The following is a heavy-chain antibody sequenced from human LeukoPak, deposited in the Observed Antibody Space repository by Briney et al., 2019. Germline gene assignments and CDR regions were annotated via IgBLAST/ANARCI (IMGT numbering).Heavy chain of an antibody. CDR3: ARRNNYGDYFQY. Sequence: SETLSLTCTVSGGSISSYYWSWIRQPPGKGLEWIGYIYYSGSTNYNPSLKSRVTISVDTSKNQFSLKLSSVTAADTAVYYCARRNNYGDYFQYWGQGTLVTVSS. J-gene: IGHJ4*02. D-gene: IGHD4-17*01. CDR1: GGSISSYY. V-gene: IGHV4-59*01. CDR2: IYYSGST.